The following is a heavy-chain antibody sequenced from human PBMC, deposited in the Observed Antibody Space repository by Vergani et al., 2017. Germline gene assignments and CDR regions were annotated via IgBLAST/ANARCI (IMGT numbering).Heavy chain of an antibody. J-gene: IGHJ4*02. CDR3: ARVAYYDFWSGQPTGPFDY. D-gene: IGHD3-3*01. CDR2: INPNSGGT. Sequence: QVQLVQSGAEVKKPGASVKVSCKASGYTFTGYYMHWVRQAPGQGLEWMGWINPNSGGTNYAQKFQGRVTMTRDTSISTAYMELSRLRSDDTAVYYCARVAYYDFWSGQPTGPFDYWGQGTLVTVSS. CDR1: GYTFTGYY. V-gene: IGHV1-2*02.